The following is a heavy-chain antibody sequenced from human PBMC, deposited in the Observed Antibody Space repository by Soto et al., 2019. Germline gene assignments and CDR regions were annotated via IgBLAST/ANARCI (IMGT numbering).Heavy chain of an antibody. CDR1: GYTFTSYG. CDR2: ISTYNGNT. V-gene: IGHV1-18*01. J-gene: IGHJ4*02. Sequence: ASVKVSCKTSGYTFTSYGISWVRQAPGQGLEWIGWISTYNGNTKHSQRLQGRVSMTTDTSISTAYMELRSLRSDDSAVYYCAKQAPYSNSWYAISAFDYWGQG. CDR3: AKQAPYSNSWYAISAFDY. D-gene: IGHD6-13*01.